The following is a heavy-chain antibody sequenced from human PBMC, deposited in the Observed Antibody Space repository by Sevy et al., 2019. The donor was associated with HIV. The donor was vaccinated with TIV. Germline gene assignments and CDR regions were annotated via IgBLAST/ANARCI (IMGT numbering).Heavy chain of an antibody. CDR1: GFDFFNVW. Sequence: GGSLRLSCSASGFDFFNVWMTWVRQAPGKGLEWVAVISYDGSNKYYADSVKGRFTISRDNSKNTLYLQMNSLRAEDTAVYYCARVYAVGATWDYFDYWGQGTLVTVSS. V-gene: IGHV3-30-3*01. D-gene: IGHD1-26*01. CDR3: ARVYAVGATWDYFDY. J-gene: IGHJ4*02. CDR2: ISYDGSNK.